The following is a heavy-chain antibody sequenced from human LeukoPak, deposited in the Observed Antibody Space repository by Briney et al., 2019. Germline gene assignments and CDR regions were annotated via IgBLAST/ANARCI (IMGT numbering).Heavy chain of an antibody. CDR2: INPNSGGT. Sequence: ASVKVSCKASGYTFTGYYMHWVRQAPGQGLEWMGWINPNSGGTNYAQKFQGRVTITRDTSASTAYMELSSLRSEDTAVYYCARDPRSPPPYYYDSSGYCAYWGQGTLVTVSS. CDR3: ARDPRSPPPYYYDSSGYCAY. V-gene: IGHV1-2*02. J-gene: IGHJ4*02. D-gene: IGHD3-22*01. CDR1: GYTFTGYY.